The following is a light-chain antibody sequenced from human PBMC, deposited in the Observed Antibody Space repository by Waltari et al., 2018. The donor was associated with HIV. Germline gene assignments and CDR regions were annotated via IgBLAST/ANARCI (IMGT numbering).Light chain of an antibody. CDR1: SGSVSTSYY. Sequence: QTVVTQEPSFSVSPGGTVPLPCGLSSGSVSTSYYPSWYQQTPGQAPRTLIYSTNTRSSGVPDRFSGSILGNKAALTITGAQADDESDYYCVLYMGGGIWVFGGGTKVTVL. CDR2: STN. J-gene: IGLJ3*02. V-gene: IGLV8-61*01. CDR3: VLYMGGGIWV.